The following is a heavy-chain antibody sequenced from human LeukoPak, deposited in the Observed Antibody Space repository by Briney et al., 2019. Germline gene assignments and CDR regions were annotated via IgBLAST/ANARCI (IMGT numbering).Heavy chain of an antibody. V-gene: IGHV4-34*01. CDR2: INHSGST. CDR3: ARRYDFWSGYLKPFDP. Sequence: PSETLSLTCAVYGGSFSGYYWSWIRQPPGKGLEWIGEINHSGSTNYNPSLKSRVTISVDTSKNQFSLKLSSVTAADTAVYYCARRYDFWSGYLKPFDPWGQGTLVTVSS. D-gene: IGHD3-3*01. CDR1: GGSFSGYY. J-gene: IGHJ5*02.